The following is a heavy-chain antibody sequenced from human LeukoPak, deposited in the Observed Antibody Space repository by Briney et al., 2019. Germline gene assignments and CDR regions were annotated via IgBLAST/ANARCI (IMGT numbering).Heavy chain of an antibody. CDR3: AGESPRGLWVVVTEGAFDI. J-gene: IGHJ3*02. Sequence: GGSLRLSCAASGFTFSSYWMSWVRQAPGKGLEWVANIKQDGSEKYYVDSVKGRFTISRDNAKNSLYLQMNSLRAEDTAVYYCAGESPRGLWVVVTEGAFDIWGQGTMVTVSS. CDR1: GFTFSSYW. CDR2: IKQDGSEK. V-gene: IGHV3-7*01. D-gene: IGHD2-15*01.